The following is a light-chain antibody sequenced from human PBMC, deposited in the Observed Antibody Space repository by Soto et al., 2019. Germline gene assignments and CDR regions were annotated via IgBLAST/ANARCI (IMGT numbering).Light chain of an antibody. V-gene: IGLV2-14*01. CDR1: SSDVGGYNY. CDR3: SSYTSSSTQ. J-gene: IGLJ3*02. CDR2: DVS. Sequence: ALTQPASVSGSPGQSITISCTGTSSDVGGYNYVSWYQQHPGKAPKLMIYDVSNRPSGVSNRFSGSKSGNTASLTISGLQAEDEADYYCSSYTSSSTQFGGGTKVTVL.